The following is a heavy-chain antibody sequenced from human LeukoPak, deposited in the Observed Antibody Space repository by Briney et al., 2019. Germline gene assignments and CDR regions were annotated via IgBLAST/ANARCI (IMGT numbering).Heavy chain of an antibody. CDR1: GFAFGSYA. CDR2: IGSDYDR. D-gene: IGHD5-12*01. Sequence: GGSLRLSCTASGFAFGSYAMAWVRQAPGKGLEGVAAIGSDYDRVHEDSVKGRFTFSRDNSKSTLYLQMDNLRPEDTAVYFCAKSAGVATIYFDCWGQGALVTVSS. V-gene: IGHV3-23*01. CDR3: AKSAGVATIYFDC. J-gene: IGHJ4*02.